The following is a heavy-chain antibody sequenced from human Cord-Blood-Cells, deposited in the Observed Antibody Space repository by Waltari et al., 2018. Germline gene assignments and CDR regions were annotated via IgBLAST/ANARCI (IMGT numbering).Heavy chain of an antibody. D-gene: IGHD1-26*01. CDR1: GYTFTRHG. CDR3: ARDRYSGSYYDY. Sequence: LQPLQSGAEVKKPAATLTVSCTASGYTFTRHGTSCVRQAPGQGLEWLGWISAYNGNTNYARKLQGRVTTTPDTPTSAAYMELRSLRSDDTAVYYCARDRYSGSYYDYWGQGTLVTVSA. J-gene: IGHJ4*02. CDR2: ISAYNGNT. V-gene: IGHV1-18*01.